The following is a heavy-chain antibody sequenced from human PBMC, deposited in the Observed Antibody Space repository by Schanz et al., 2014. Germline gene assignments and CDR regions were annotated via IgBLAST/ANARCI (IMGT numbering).Heavy chain of an antibody. J-gene: IGHJ6*03. CDR3: AGTYCSSTSCYTGYYYMDV. CDR1: GGTFSSYT. CDR2: IIPSLGLA. Sequence: QVQLVQSEAEVKKPGSSVKVSCKASGGTFSSYTISWVRQAPGQGLEWMGRIIPSLGLAKYEQKFQDKVTITADTSTSTAYMELTSLRSEDTAVYYCAGTYCSSTSCYTGYYYMDVWGKGTTXTVSS. D-gene: IGHD2-2*02. V-gene: IGHV1-69*02.